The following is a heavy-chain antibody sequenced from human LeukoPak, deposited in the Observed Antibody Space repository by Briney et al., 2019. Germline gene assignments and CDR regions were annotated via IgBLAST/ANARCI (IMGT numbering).Heavy chain of an antibody. D-gene: IGHD3-22*01. CDR2: IKQDGSEK. J-gene: IGHJ4*02. Sequence: GGSLRLSCAASGFIFSNYWMSWVGQAPGKGLEWVANIKQDGSEKYSVDSVKGRFTISRDNAENSIYLQMNSLRAEDTAVYYCARERRHYYDNSSFTDYWGQGTLVTVSS. CDR1: GFIFSNYW. CDR3: ARERRHYYDNSSFTDY. V-gene: IGHV3-7*05.